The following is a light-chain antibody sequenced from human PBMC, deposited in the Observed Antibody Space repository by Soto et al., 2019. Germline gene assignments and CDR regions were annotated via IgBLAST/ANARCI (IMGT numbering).Light chain of an antibody. V-gene: IGKV2-30*02. CDR3: MQGTHWPT. CDR2: QVS. CDR1: QSLLHSNGDTY. Sequence: EVVLTQSPLSLAVNLGQPASIACKSSQSLLHSNGDTYLNWFQQRPGQSPRRLIYQVSNRDSGVTDRFSGSGSGTDFTLKISRVEAEDVGIYYCMQGTHWPTFGQGTKVEIK. J-gene: IGKJ1*01.